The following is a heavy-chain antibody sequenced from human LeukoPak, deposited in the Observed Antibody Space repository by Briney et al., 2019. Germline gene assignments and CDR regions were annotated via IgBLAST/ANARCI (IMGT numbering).Heavy chain of an antibody. CDR2: IRYDGSNK. D-gene: IGHD3-10*01. J-gene: IGHJ5*02. Sequence: GGSVRLSCAASGFTFSSYGMHWVRQAPGKGLEWVAFIRYDGSNKYYADSVKGRFTISRDNSKNTLYLQMNSLRAEDTAVYYCAKGVVLPMVRGVKNWFDPWGQGTLVTVSS. CDR1: GFTFSSYG. CDR3: AKGVVLPMVRGVKNWFDP. V-gene: IGHV3-30*02.